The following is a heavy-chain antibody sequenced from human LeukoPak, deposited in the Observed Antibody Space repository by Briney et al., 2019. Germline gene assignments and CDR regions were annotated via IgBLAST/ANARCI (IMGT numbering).Heavy chain of an antibody. J-gene: IGHJ4*02. CDR1: GFTFSSDW. CDR2: IKEDGNEK. CDR3: ARGGSQRYFDY. Sequence: PGGSLRLSCTASGFTFSSDWMSWGRQAPGKGLGWVANIKEDGNEKYSVDSMKGRFTISRDNAKNSLYLQMNSLRAEDTAVYYCARGGSQRYFDYWGQGTLVTVS. D-gene: IGHD3-16*01. V-gene: IGHV3-7*01.